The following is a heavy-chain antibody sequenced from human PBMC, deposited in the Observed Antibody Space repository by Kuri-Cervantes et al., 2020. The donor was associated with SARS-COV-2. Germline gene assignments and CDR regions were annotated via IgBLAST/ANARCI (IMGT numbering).Heavy chain of an antibody. CDR1: GGSISRYY. CDR2: IYNTGST. D-gene: IGHD1-26*01. CDR3: ARWRWDLARFDY. J-gene: IGHJ4*02. Sequence: GSLRLSCTVSGGSISRYYWNWIRQSPGKGLEWIGYIYNTGSTSYNPSLKSRVTISVYTSKNQFSLKLSSVTAADTAVYYCARWRWDLARFDYWGQGTLVTVSS. V-gene: IGHV4-59*01.